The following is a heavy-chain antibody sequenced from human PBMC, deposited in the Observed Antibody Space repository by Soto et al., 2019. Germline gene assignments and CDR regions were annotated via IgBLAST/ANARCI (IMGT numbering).Heavy chain of an antibody. J-gene: IGHJ4*02. CDR3: ARRDRYYGSGSYSDY. Sequence: SETLSLTCTVSGGSISSSSYYWGWIRQPPGKGLEWIGSIYYSGSTYYNPSLKSRVTISVDTSKNQFSLKLSSVTAADTAVYYCARRDRYYGSGSYSDYWGQGTLVTVSS. V-gene: IGHV4-39*01. CDR1: GGSISSSSYY. D-gene: IGHD3-10*01. CDR2: IYYSGST.